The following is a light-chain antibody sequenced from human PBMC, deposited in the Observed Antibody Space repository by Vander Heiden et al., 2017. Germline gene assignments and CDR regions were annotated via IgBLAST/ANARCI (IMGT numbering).Light chain of an antibody. V-gene: IGLV1-44*01. CDR2: IDN. Sequence: QSVMTQPPSASGTPGQRGTITGSGSRSNIGSNSVSLYQRLPGTAPKLLIYIDNQRPSGVPDRFSGSKSGTSASLAISGLQSEDEAEYFCAAWDDNLNGLYVFGTGTKVTVL. CDR1: RSNIGSNS. CDR3: AAWDDNLNGLYV. J-gene: IGLJ1*01.